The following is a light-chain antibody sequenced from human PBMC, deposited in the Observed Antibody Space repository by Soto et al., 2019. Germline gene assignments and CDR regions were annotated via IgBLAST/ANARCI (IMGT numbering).Light chain of an antibody. Sequence: DIQMTQSPSTLSASVGDRVTITCRASQSISSWLAWYQQKPGKAPKLLIYKASSLESGVPSRFSGSGSGTEFTLTISSLQPDDFATYYCQSVWTFGQGTKVDIK. CDR3: QSVWT. V-gene: IGKV1-5*03. CDR2: KAS. J-gene: IGKJ1*01. CDR1: QSISSW.